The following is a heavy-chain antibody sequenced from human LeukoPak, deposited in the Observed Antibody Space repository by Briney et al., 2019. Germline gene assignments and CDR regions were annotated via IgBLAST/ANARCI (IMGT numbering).Heavy chain of an antibody. CDR2: ISHSSGFT. J-gene: IGHJ4*02. D-gene: IGHD6-13*01. V-gene: IGHV3-11*03. CDR1: GFTFSDYY. Sequence: GGSLRLSCAASGFTFSDYYVSWIRQAPGQGLEWVAYISHSSGFTNYADSVKGRFAISRDNAKNSLYLQMDSLRAEDTAIYYCAKLFKAYSSSWIDYWGRGNLVTVSS. CDR3: AKLFKAYSSSWIDY.